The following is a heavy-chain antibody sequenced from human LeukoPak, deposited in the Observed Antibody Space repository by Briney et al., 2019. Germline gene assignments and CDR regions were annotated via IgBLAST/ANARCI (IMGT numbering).Heavy chain of an antibody. Sequence: SETLSLTCAVSGYSISSGYYWGWIRQHPGKRLEWIGSIYHSGRSSYNPSLKSRVTISVDTSKNQFSLRLSSVTAADTAVYYCARILGAYCNGGSCPDAFDIWGQGTKATVSS. CDR3: ARILGAYCNGGSCPDAFDI. J-gene: IGHJ3*02. D-gene: IGHD2-15*01. CDR2: IYHSGRS. V-gene: IGHV4-38-2*01. CDR1: GYSISSGYY.